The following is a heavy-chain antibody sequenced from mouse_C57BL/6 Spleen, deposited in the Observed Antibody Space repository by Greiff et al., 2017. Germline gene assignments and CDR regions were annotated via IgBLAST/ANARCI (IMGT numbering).Heavy chain of an antibody. CDR3: ARVITTGYYYAMDY. J-gene: IGHJ4*01. V-gene: IGHV5-17*01. CDR1: GFTFSDYG. CDR2: ISSGSSTI. D-gene: IGHD2-4*01. Sequence: EVMLVESGGGLVKPGGSLKLSCAASGFTFSDYGMHWVRQAPGKGLEWVAYISSGSSTIYYADTVKGRFTISRDNATNTLFLQMTSLRSEDTSMYYCARVITTGYYYAMDYWGQGTSVTVSS.